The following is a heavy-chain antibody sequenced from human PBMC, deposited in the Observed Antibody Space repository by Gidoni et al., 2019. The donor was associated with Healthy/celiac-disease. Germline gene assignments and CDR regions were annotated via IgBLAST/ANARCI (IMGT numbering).Heavy chain of an antibody. V-gene: IGHV3-48*01. Sequence: EVLLVESGGGLVQPGGALTPSCGASGFTFSSYSLNWFRQAPGKGLEWVSYISSSSCTIYYADSVKGRFTISRDNAKNSLYLQMNSLRAEDTAVYYCAREAAVAGFFDYWGQGTLVTVSS. CDR3: AREAAVAGFFDY. CDR2: ISSSSCTI. CDR1: GFTFSSYS. D-gene: IGHD6-19*01. J-gene: IGHJ4*02.